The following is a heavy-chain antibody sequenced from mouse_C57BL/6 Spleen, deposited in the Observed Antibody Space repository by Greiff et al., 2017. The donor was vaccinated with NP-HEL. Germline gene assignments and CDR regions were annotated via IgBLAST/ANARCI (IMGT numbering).Heavy chain of an antibody. CDR2: FDPSDSYT. CDR3: ARIDY. Sequence: QVQLQQPGAELVMPGASVKLSCKASGYTFTSYWMHWVKQRPGQGLEWIGEFDPSDSYTNYNQKFKGKSTLTVDKSSSTAYMQLSSLTSEDSAVYYCARIDYWGQGTTLTVSS. V-gene: IGHV1-69*01. J-gene: IGHJ2*01. CDR1: GYTFTSYW.